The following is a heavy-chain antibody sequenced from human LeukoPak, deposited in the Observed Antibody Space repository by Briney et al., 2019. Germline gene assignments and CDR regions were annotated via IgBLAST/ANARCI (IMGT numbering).Heavy chain of an antibody. Sequence: GGSLRLSCTASGFTFGDYAMSWVRQAPGKGLEWVGFIRNKAYGGTTEYAASVKGRFTISTDDSKSIAYLQMNSLKTEDTAVYYCSRAIVVPPPACYYFDYWGQGTLVTVSS. J-gene: IGHJ4*02. V-gene: IGHV3-49*04. CDR2: IRNKAYGGTT. D-gene: IGHD2-2*01. CDR1: GFTFGDYA. CDR3: SRAIVVPPPACYYFDY.